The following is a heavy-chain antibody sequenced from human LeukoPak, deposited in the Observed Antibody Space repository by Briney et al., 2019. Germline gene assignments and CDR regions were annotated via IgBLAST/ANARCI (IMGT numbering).Heavy chain of an antibody. D-gene: IGHD5-12*01. CDR2: IYYSGST. CDR3: ARDQGWLRPFDY. V-gene: IGHV4-31*03. Sequence: SETLSLTCTVSGGSISSGGYYWSWIRQHPGKGLEWIGYIYYSGSTYYNPSLKSRVTISVDTSKNQFSLKLGSVTAADTAVYCCARDQGWLRPFDYWGQGTLVTVSS. J-gene: IGHJ4*02. CDR1: GGSISSGGYY.